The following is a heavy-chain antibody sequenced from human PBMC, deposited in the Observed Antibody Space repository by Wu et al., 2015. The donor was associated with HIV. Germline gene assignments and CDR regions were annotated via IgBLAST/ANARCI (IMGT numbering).Heavy chain of an antibody. CDR2: IIPIYRTA. Sequence: QVQLVQSGAEVKKPGSSVKVSCKASGDSFSTSPINWVRQAPGQGLEWMGGIIPIYRTANYVRKFQDRVRITADESTNTAYLELSNLKSEDTAVYFCTRSTFAGGSDTWYSFDKWGQGTLVSVSS. D-gene: IGHD2-15*01. CDR3: TRSTFAGGSDTWYSFDK. J-gene: IGHJ4*02. CDR1: GDSFSTSP. V-gene: IGHV1-69*12.